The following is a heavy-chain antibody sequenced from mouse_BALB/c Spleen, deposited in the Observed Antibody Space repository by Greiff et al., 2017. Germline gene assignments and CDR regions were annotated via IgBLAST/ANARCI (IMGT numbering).Heavy chain of an antibody. CDR1: GYTFTSYW. CDR2: INPSNGRT. D-gene: IGHD2-4*01. J-gene: IGHJ3*01. V-gene: IGHV1S81*02. CDR3: ATSMITTGFAD. Sequence: VQLQQPGAELVKPGASVKLSCKASGYTFTSYWMHWVKQRPGQGLEWIGEINPSNGRTNYNEKFKSKATLTVDKSSSTAYMQLSSLTSEDSAVYYCATSMITTGFADWGQGTLVTVSA.